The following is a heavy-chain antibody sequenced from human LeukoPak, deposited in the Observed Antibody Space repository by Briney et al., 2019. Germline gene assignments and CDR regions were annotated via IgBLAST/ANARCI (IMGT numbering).Heavy chain of an antibody. D-gene: IGHD2-21*02. V-gene: IGHV3-43*01. Sequence: PGGPLRLSCAASGFTFDDYTMHWVRQAPGKGLEWVSLISWDGGSTYYADSVKGRFTISRDNSKNSLYLQMNSLRAEDTAVYYCARDSQAYCGGDCYPDAFDIWGQGTMVTVSS. J-gene: IGHJ3*02. CDR2: ISWDGGST. CDR3: ARDSQAYCGGDCYPDAFDI. CDR1: GFTFDDYT.